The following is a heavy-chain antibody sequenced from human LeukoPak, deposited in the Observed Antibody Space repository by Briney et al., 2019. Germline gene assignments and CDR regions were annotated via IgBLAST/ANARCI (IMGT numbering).Heavy chain of an antibody. CDR3: AKTGDGSGWPYDY. J-gene: IGHJ4*02. CDR2: INHSGST. CDR1: GGSFSGYY. Sequence: PSETLSLTCAVYGGSFSGYYWSWIRQPPGKGLEWIGEINHSGSTNYNPSLKSRVTISVDTSKNQFSLKLSSVTAADTAVYYCAKTGDGSGWPYDYWGQGTLVTASS. D-gene: IGHD6-19*01. V-gene: IGHV4-34*01.